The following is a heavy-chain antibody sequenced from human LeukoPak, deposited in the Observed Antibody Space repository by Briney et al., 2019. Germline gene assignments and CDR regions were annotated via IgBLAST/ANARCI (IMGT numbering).Heavy chain of an antibody. D-gene: IGHD3-16*01. V-gene: IGHV1-46*01. Sequence: ASVKVSCKASGYTFTSYYMHWVRQAPGQGLEWMGIINPSGGSTSYAQKFQGRVTMTRDTSTSTVYMELSSLRPEDTAVYYCARDTYYVWGSPPGYYYYMDVWGKGTTVTVSS. CDR1: GYTFTSYY. CDR3: ARDTYYVWGSPPGYYYYMDV. J-gene: IGHJ6*03. CDR2: INPSGGST.